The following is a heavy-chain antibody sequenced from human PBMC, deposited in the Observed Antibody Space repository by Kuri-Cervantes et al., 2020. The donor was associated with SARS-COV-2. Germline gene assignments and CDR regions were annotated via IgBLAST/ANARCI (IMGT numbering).Heavy chain of an antibody. J-gene: IGHJ4*02. Sequence: GESLKISCAASGFTVSSNYMSWVRQAPGKGLEWVSAISGSGGSTYYADSVKGRFTISRDNSKNTLYLQMNSLRAEDTAVYYCAKVNRMYTIFGVVTALDYWGQGTLVTVSS. D-gene: IGHD3-3*01. V-gene: IGHV3-23*01. CDR1: GFTVSSNY. CDR2: ISGSGGST. CDR3: AKVNRMYTIFGVVTALDY.